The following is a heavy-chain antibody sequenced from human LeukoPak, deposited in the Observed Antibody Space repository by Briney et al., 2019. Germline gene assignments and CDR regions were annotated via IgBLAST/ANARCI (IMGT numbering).Heavy chain of an antibody. CDR3: ARVDCSSTSCYQSHYYYYYAMDV. Sequence: ASVKVSCKASGYTFTGYYIHWVRQAPGQGLEWMGLISPTSGGTNYAQKFQGRVTMTRDTSISTAYMDLSRLRPDDTAVYYCARVDCSSTSCYQSHYYYYYAMDVWGQGTTVTVSS. CDR2: ISPTSGGT. D-gene: IGHD2-2*01. J-gene: IGHJ6*02. V-gene: IGHV1-2*02. CDR1: GYTFTGYY.